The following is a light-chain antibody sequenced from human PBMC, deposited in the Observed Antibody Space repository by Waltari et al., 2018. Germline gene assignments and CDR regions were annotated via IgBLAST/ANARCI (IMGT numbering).Light chain of an antibody. V-gene: IGLV3-10*01. CDR3: YSTDSSGNERV. CDR1: AWPERL. Sequence: SFELTQPPSVPVSPGQTARIPCFGLAWPERLPYWYQQTSGPAPALIIYEDNKPPSGIPERFSGSTSGTLATLTISGAQVEDEAVYYCYSTDSSGNERVFGTGTEVTVL. CDR2: EDN. J-gene: IGLJ1*01.